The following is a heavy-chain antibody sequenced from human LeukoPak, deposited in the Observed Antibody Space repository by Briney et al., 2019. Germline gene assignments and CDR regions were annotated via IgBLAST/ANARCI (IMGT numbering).Heavy chain of an antibody. D-gene: IGHD6-13*01. CDR3: ARVIWRQLAPFDY. Sequence: PGGSLRLSCAASGFIFTNYFMSWVRQAPGTGLEWVAIIKEDGSETYSMDSVKGRFTISRDNAKNSLYLQMNSLRGDDTAVYYCARVIWRQLAPFDYWGQGALVTVSS. V-gene: IGHV3-7*03. CDR1: GFIFTNYF. J-gene: IGHJ4*02. CDR2: IKEDGSET.